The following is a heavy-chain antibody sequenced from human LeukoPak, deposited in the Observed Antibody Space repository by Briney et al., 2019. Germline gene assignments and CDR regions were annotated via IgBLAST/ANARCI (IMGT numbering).Heavy chain of an antibody. CDR1: GGSMSSTSYY. CDR2: IYYSGTT. D-gene: IGHD1-26*01. V-gene: IGHV4-39*07. J-gene: IGHJ4*02. CDR3: AREEYSGSYYDY. Sequence: SETLSLTCTVSGGSMSSTSYYWGWIRQPPGKGLEWIGTIYYSGTTYYNPSLKSRVTISVDTSKNQFSLKLSSVTAADTAVYYCAREEYSGSYYDYWGQGTLVTVSS.